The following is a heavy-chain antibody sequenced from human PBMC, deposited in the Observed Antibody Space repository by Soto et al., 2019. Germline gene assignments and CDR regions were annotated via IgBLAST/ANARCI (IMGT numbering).Heavy chain of an antibody. CDR2: ISGSGGST. CDR1: GFTFSSYA. J-gene: IGHJ4*02. V-gene: IGHV3-23*01. D-gene: IGHD3-22*01. CDR3: AKPPFTMIVVVIYYFDY. Sequence: EVQLLESGGGLVQPGGSLRLSCAASGFTFSSYAMSWVRQAPGKGLEWVSAISGSGGSTYYADSVKGRFTISRDNSKNTLYLQMNSLRAEDTAVYYCAKPPFTMIVVVIYYFDYWGQGTLVTVSS.